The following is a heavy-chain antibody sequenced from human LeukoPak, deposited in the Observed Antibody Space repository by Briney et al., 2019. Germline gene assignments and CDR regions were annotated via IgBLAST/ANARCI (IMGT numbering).Heavy chain of an antibody. CDR1: GFTFSSYG. CDR3: ARECGTYTIFGEFDP. D-gene: IGHD3-3*01. CDR2: IWYDGSNK. Sequence: GRSLRLSCAASGFTFSSYGMHWVRQAPGKGLEWVAVIWYDGSNKYYADSVKGRFTISRDNSKNTLYLQMNSLRAEDTAVYYCARECGTYTIFGEFDPWGQGTLVTVSS. J-gene: IGHJ5*02. V-gene: IGHV3-33*01.